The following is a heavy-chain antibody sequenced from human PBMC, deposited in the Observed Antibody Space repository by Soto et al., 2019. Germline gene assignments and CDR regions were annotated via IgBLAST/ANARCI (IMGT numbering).Heavy chain of an antibody. Sequence: ASVKVSCKASGYTFTGYYMHWVRQAPGQGLEWMGWVNPNSGGTNYAQKFQGRVTMTRDTSISTAYMELSRLRSDDTAVYYCATTTKGIAAAGAISYYYYYGMDVWGQGTTVTVSS. CDR2: VNPNSGGT. J-gene: IGHJ6*02. CDR3: ATTTKGIAAAGAISYYYYYGMDV. D-gene: IGHD6-13*01. CDR1: GYTFTGYY. V-gene: IGHV1-2*02.